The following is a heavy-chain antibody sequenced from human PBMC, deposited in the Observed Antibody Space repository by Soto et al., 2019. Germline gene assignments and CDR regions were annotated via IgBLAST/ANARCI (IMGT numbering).Heavy chain of an antibody. V-gene: IGHV4-39*01. CDR1: GGSISSSSYY. Sequence: PSETLSLTCTVSGGSISSSSYYWGWIRQPPGKGLEWIGSIYYSGSTYYNPSLKSRVTISVDTSKNQFSLKLSSVTAADTAVYYCARVPRGWLQLSGIWFDPWGQGTLVTVSS. CDR2: IYYSGST. J-gene: IGHJ5*02. CDR3: ARVPRGWLQLSGIWFDP. D-gene: IGHD5-12*01.